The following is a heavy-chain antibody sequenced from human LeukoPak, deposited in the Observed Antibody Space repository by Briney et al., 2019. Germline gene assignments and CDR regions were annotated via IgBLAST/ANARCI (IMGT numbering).Heavy chain of an antibody. J-gene: IGHJ5*02. Sequence: SETLSLTCTVSGGSISSYYWSWIRQPPGKGLEWIGYIYTSGSTNYNPSLKSRVTISVDTSKNQFSLKLSSVTAADTAVYYCAGGLRSSPDWFDPWGQGTLVTVSS. CDR2: IYTSGST. CDR1: GGSISSYY. V-gene: IGHV4-4*09. CDR3: AGGLRSSPDWFDP.